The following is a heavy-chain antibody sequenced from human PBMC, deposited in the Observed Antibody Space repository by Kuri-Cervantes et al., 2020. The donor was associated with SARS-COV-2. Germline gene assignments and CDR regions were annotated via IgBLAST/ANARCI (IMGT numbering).Heavy chain of an antibody. Sequence: SETLSLTCAVYGGSFSGYYWSWIRQPAGKGLEWIGRIYTSGSTNYNPSLKSRVAMSVDTSKNQFSLKLSSATAADTAVYYCARGPAHRSKNPVGTFDYWGQGTLVTVSS. J-gene: IGHJ4*02. CDR2: IYTSGST. D-gene: IGHD1-1*01. V-gene: IGHV4-59*10. CDR1: GGSFSGYY. CDR3: ARGPAHRSKNPVGTFDY.